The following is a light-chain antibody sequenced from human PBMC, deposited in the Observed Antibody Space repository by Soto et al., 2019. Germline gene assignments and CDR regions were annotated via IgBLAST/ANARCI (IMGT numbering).Light chain of an antibody. Sequence: QSVLTQPPSASGTPGQRVTISCSGSSSNIGSNYVYWYQQLPGTAPKLLIYSNNQRPSGVPDRFSGSKSGTSASLAISGLXSXDXXXYYCAAWDDSLSGHVVFGGGTKLTVL. J-gene: IGLJ2*01. CDR3: AAWDDSLSGHVV. CDR2: SNN. V-gene: IGLV1-47*02. CDR1: SSNIGSNY.